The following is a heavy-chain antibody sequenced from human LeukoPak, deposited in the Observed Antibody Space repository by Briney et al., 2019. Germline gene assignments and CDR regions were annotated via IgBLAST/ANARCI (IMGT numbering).Heavy chain of an antibody. CDR2: ISHSGST. D-gene: IGHD6-13*01. J-gene: IGHJ5*02. Sequence: SETLSLTCTVSGYSISSGFYWGWIRQPPGKGLEWIGSISHSGSTYYNLSPKSRVTISVDTSKNQFSLKLSSVTAADTAVYYCARPPGIAAAWFDPWGQGTLVTVSS. CDR1: GYSISSGFY. CDR3: ARPPGIAAAWFDP. V-gene: IGHV4-38-2*02.